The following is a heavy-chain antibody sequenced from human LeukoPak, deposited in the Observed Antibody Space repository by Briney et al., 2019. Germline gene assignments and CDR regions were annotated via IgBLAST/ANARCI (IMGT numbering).Heavy chain of an antibody. D-gene: IGHD3-3*01. V-gene: IGHV3-43*01. Sequence: PGGSLRLSCAASGFTFDDHTMHWVRQAPGKGLEWVSLISWDGGSTYYADSVKGRFTISRDNSKNSLYLQMNSLRTEDTALYFCAQDTAPYDFWSGRDYWGQGTLVTVSS. J-gene: IGHJ4*02. CDR2: ISWDGGST. CDR3: AQDTAPYDFWSGRDY. CDR1: GFTFDDHT.